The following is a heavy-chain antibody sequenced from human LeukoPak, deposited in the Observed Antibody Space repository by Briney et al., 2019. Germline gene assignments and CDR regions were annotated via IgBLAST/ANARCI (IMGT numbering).Heavy chain of an antibody. J-gene: IGHJ6*02. CDR1: GFTFSSYE. CDR2: ISIGGSSM. Sequence: PGRSLRLSCAVSGFTFSSYEMNWVRQAPGKGLEWVSYISIGGSSMFSADSVKGRFTISRDNAKNSLYLQMNSLRAEDTAVYYCARDMTTVTTSSVSGYYFYGMDVWGQGTTVTVAS. V-gene: IGHV3-48*03. D-gene: IGHD4-17*01. CDR3: ARDMTTVTTSSVSGYYFYGMDV.